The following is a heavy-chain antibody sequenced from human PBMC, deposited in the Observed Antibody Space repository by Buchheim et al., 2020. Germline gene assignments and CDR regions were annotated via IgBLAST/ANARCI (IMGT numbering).Heavy chain of an antibody. V-gene: IGHV4-59*01. J-gene: IGHJ2*01. D-gene: IGHD3-22*01. CDR1: GGSISSYY. Sequence: QVQLQESGPGLVKPSETLSLTCTVSGGSISSYYWSWIRQPPGKGLEWIGYIYYSGSTNYNPSLKSRVTISVDTSKNQFSLKLSSVTAADTAVYYCARGRYYDSSGYSTEYWYFDLWGRGTL. CDR2: IYYSGST. CDR3: ARGRYYDSSGYSTEYWYFDL.